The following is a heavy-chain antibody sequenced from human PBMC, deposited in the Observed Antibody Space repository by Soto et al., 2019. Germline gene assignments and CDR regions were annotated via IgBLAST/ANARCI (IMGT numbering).Heavy chain of an antibody. D-gene: IGHD3-16*02. CDR2: ISGSGGST. Sequence: RLSCAASGFTFSSYAMSWVRQAPGKGLEWVSAISGSGGSTYYADSVKGRFTISRDNSKNTLYLQMNSLRAEDTAVYYCAKDVYVWGSYRSYFDYWGQGTLVTVSS. CDR1: GFTFSSYA. J-gene: IGHJ4*02. CDR3: AKDVYVWGSYRSYFDY. V-gene: IGHV3-23*01.